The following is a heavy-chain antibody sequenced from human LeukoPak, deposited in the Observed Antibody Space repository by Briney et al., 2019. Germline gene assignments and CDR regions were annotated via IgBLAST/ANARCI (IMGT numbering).Heavy chain of an antibody. CDR2: IIPIFGTA. CDR3: ARDWYYYDSSGYYHDAFDI. Sequence: SVKVSCKASGGTFSSYAISWVRQAPGQGLEWMGGIIPIFGTANYAQKFQGRVTITADESTSTAYMELSSLRSEDTAVYYCARDWYYYDSSGYYHDAFDIWGQGAMVTVSS. D-gene: IGHD3-22*01. J-gene: IGHJ3*02. V-gene: IGHV1-69*19. CDR1: GGTFSSYA.